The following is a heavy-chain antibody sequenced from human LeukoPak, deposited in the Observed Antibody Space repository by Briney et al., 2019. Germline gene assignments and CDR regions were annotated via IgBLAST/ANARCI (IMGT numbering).Heavy chain of an antibody. CDR1: GGSFSGYY. D-gene: IGHD3-10*01. J-gene: IGHJ5*02. Sequence: SETLSLTCAVYGGSFSGYYWSWIRQPPGKGLEWIGEINHSGSTNYNPSLKSRVTISVDTSKNQFSLKLSSVTAADTAVYYCARGGNLGYYGSGSYYYRPPNWLDPWGQGTLVTVSS. CDR2: INHSGST. CDR3: ARGGNLGYYGSGSYYYRPPNWLDP. V-gene: IGHV4-34*01.